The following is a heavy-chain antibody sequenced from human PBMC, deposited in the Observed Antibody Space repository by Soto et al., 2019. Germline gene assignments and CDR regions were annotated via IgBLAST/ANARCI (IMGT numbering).Heavy chain of an antibody. V-gene: IGHV3-9*01. CDR3: ARVKVAMVLRYFDY. J-gene: IGHJ4*02. CDR1: GFTFDVYA. D-gene: IGHD5-18*01. CDR2: ISWDSGSI. Sequence: GGSLRLSCTAPGFTFDVYAMHWVRQAPGKGLEWVSGISWDSGSIGYADSVKGRFTISRDNAKNSLYLQMNSLRVEDTAVYYCARVKVAMVLRYFDYWGPGTLVTVSS.